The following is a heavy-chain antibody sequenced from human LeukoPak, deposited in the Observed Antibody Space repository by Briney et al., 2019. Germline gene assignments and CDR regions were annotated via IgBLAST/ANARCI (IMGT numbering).Heavy chain of an antibody. CDR2: VYYSGST. Sequence: SETLSLTCTVSGGSISSDYWSWIRQPPGKGLEWIGYVYYSGSTQYNPSLKSRVTISVDTSKNRFSLKLSSVSAADTAVYYCARDVSMLIDYWGQGTLVTVSS. V-gene: IGHV4-59*01. D-gene: IGHD2-8*01. CDR1: GGSISSDY. J-gene: IGHJ4*02. CDR3: ARDVSMLIDY.